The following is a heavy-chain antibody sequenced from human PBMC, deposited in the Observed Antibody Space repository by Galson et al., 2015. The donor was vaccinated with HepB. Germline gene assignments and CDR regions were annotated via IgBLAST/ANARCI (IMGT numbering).Heavy chain of an antibody. V-gene: IGHV3-30*18. Sequence: SLRLSCAASGFTFSSYGMHWVRQAPGKGLEWVAVISYDGSNKYYADSVKGRFTISRDNSKNTLYLQMNSLRAEDTAVYYCAKDGDGMDVWGQGTTVTVSS. D-gene: IGHD3-3*01. J-gene: IGHJ6*02. CDR3: AKDGDGMDV. CDR2: ISYDGSNK. CDR1: GFTFSSYG.